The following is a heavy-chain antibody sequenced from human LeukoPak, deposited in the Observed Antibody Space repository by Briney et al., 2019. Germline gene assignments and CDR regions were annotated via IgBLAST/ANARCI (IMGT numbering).Heavy chain of an antibody. CDR1: GFTFDDYA. D-gene: IGHD3-9*01. CDR3: AKDNGALWTGYYNNYFYY. J-gene: IGHJ4*02. CDR2: INWNSGSV. V-gene: IGHV3-9*01. Sequence: PGGSLRLSCAASGFTFDDYAMHWVRQAPGKGLEWVSGINWNSGSVGYADSVKGRFTISRDKAKYSLYLQINSLRVEDTALYYCAKDNGALWTGYYNNYFYYWGQGTLVTVSS.